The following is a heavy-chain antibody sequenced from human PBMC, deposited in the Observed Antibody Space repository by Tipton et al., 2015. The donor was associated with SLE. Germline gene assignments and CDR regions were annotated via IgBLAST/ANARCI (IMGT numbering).Heavy chain of an antibody. D-gene: IGHD5-12*01. CDR3: ARDNDRSGYSILFDI. Sequence: PRLSCAASGFTFSSYAMHWVRQAPGKGLDWVASISYDGFNKYYAESVKGRFTISTDTSKNTLYLQMNSLRVEDTAVYYCARDNDRSGYSILFDIWGQGTMVTVSS. V-gene: IGHV3-30*04. J-gene: IGHJ3*02. CDR2: ISYDGFNK. CDR1: GFTFSSYA.